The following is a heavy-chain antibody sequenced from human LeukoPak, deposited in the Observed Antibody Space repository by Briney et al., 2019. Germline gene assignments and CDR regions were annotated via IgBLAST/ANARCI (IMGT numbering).Heavy chain of an antibody. D-gene: IGHD1-1*01. CDR2: ISPSGTTI. CDR1: GFTFSDYY. Sequence: GGPLRLSCVASGFTFSDYYVNWMRQAPGKGLEWISYISPSGTTIYYADSVKGRFTISRDKAENSLYLQMNSLRAEDAAVYYCARVTTGAAEWGQGTLVTVSS. J-gene: IGHJ4*02. V-gene: IGHV3-11*01. CDR3: ARVTTGAAE.